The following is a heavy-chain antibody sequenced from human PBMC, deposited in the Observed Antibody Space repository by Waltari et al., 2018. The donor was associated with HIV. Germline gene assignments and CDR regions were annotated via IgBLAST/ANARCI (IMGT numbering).Heavy chain of an antibody. CDR3: AKDVRYWDGLFYVGHDAFDV. Sequence: QVQLVESGGGVVPPGRSPRLSCAASGFTFNTSALHWVRHAPGKGLEWVADVSYEGSDKHYADTVKGRFTISRDNAKNTVYLQSSSVRAEDTAAYYCAKDVRYWDGLFYVGHDAFDVWGQGTMVTVSS. CDR2: VSYEGSDK. D-gene: IGHD3-3*01. V-gene: IGHV3-30-3*02. CDR1: GFTFNTSA. J-gene: IGHJ3*01.